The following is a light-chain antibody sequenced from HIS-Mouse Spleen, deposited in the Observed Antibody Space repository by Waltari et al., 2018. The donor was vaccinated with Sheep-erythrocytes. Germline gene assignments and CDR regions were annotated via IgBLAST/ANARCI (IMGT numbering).Light chain of an antibody. J-gene: IGKJ3*01. V-gene: IGKV1-39*01. Sequence: MTQTPLSLSVTPGQPASISCKSSQSISSSLNWYQQKPGKAPTLLIYAGSSLQSGVPSRFSGSGSGTDFTLTISSLQPEDFATYYSQQSYSTPQFTFGPGTKVDIK. CDR3: QQSYSTPQFT. CDR2: AGS. CDR1: QSISSS.